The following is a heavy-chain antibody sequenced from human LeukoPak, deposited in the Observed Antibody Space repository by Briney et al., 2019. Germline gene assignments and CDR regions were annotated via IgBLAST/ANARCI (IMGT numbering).Heavy chain of an antibody. V-gene: IGHV3-11*04. Sequence: GGSLRLSCAASGFPFSDYYMNWIRQAPGKGLEWISYISSSGSTIYYADSVKGRFTISRDNAKNSLYLQMNSLRAEDTAVYYCATDLNYYDSSGYYWGQGTLVTVPS. J-gene: IGHJ4*02. D-gene: IGHD3-22*01. CDR1: GFPFSDYY. CDR3: ATDLNYYDSSGYY. CDR2: ISSSGSTI.